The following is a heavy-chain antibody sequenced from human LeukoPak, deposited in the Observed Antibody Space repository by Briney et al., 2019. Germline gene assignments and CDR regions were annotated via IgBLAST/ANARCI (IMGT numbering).Heavy chain of an antibody. V-gene: IGHV3-23*01. J-gene: IGHJ4*02. CDR1: GFTFSSYV. CDR2: ISGSDGST. CDR3: TSSGG. Sequence: GGSLRLSCAASGFTFSSYVMNWIRQAPEKGLEWVSAISGSDGSTYYADSVKGRFTISRDNSNNTLYLQLNSLRAEDTAVYYCTSSGGWGQGTLVTVSS. D-gene: IGHD3-10*01.